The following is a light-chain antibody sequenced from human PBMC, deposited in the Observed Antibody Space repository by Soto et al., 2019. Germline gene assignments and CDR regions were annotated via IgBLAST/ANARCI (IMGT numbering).Light chain of an antibody. J-gene: IGKJ4*02. CDR1: QGIGNY. CDR2: AVS. CDR3: QQYNNWPRT. V-gene: IGKV1-17*03. Sequence: IQMTQSLPARSASVGEKVGITSRASQGIGNYLLWFQQKPGKVPERLIYAVSSLQSGVPARFCGSGSATEFTLTISSLQSEDFAVYYCQQYNNWPRTFGGGTKVDIK.